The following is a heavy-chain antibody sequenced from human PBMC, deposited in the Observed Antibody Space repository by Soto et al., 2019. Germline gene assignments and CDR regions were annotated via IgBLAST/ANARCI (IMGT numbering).Heavy chain of an antibody. CDR1: GYTFTGHY. J-gene: IGHJ4*01. CDR2: INPNGGGT. V-gene: IGHV1-2*02. Sequence: GASVKVSCKASGYTFTGHYMHWVRQAPGQGLEWMGWINPNGGGTNYARRFQGRVTMTRDTSLSTAYMELTRLRSDDTAIYYCARVHYSSSWYNWGHGTLVTVYS. CDR3: ARVHYSSSWYN. D-gene: IGHD6-13*01.